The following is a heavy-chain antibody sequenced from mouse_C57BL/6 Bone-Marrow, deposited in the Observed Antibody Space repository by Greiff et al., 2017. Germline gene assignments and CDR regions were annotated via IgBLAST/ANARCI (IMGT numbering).Heavy chain of an antibody. Sequence: DVMLVESGGGLVQPGGSLKLSCAASGFTFSDYGMAWVRQAPRKGPEWVAFISNLAYSIYYADTVTGRFTISRENAKNTLYLEMSSLRSEDTAMYYCARQVGSSFAYWGQGTLVTVSA. D-gene: IGHD1-1*01. J-gene: IGHJ3*01. CDR3: ARQVGSSFAY. CDR1: GFTFSDYG. V-gene: IGHV5-15*01. CDR2: ISNLAYSI.